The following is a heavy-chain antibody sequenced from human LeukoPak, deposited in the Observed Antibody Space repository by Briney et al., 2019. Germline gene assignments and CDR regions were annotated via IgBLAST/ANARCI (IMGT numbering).Heavy chain of an antibody. D-gene: IGHD4-17*01. CDR3: AKDEVYGDTEGDWFDP. Sequence: SGGSLRLSCAASGFIFSSYGMHWVRQAPGKGLEWVAFIRYDGSNKYYADSVKGRFTISRDNSKNTLYLQMNSLRAEDTAVYYCAKDEVYGDTEGDWFDPWGQGTLVTVSS. CDR2: IRYDGSNK. J-gene: IGHJ5*02. V-gene: IGHV3-30*02. CDR1: GFIFSSYG.